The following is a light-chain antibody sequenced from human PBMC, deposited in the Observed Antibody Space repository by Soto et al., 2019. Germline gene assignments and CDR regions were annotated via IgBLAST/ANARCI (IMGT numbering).Light chain of an antibody. J-gene: IGKJ2*01. CDR3: IQALETPPT. V-gene: IGKV2-28*01. CDR2: LGS. CDR1: HSLLHSNGFNY. Sequence: IVMSQSPLSLTVTPGQPASISCRSSHSLLHSNGFNYLDWYLQKPGQPPHLLIYLGSYRASGVPDRFRGSGSGTEFTLSITRVEAEDVGVFYCIQALETPPTFGQGTK.